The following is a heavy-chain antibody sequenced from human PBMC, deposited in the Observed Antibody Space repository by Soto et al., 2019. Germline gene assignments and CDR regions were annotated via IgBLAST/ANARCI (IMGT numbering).Heavy chain of an antibody. CDR1: GGSISSGDYY. J-gene: IGHJ5*02. CDR3: ARDRGTVVTPGWFDP. V-gene: IGHV4-30-4*01. D-gene: IGHD2-21*02. Sequence: PSETLSLTCTVSGGSISSGDYYWSWIRQPPGKGLEWIGYIYYSGSTYYNPSLKSRVTISVDTSKNQFSLKLSSVTAADTAVYYCARDRGTVVTPGWFDPWGQGTLVTVSS. CDR2: IYYSGST.